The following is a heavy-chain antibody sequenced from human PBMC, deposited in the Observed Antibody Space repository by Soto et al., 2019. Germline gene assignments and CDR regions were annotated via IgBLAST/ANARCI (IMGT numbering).Heavy chain of an antibody. V-gene: IGHV4-39*01. CDR2: IYYSGST. J-gene: IGHJ6*03. CDR3: ARHPLDDYGDYDGPDYYYYYMDV. D-gene: IGHD4-17*01. Sequence: SETLSLTCTVSGGSISSSSYYWGWIRQPPGKGLEWIGSIYYSGSTYYNPSLKSRVTISVDTSKNQFSLKLSSVTAADTAVYYCARHPLDDYGDYDGPDYYYYYMDVWGKGTTVTVSS. CDR1: GGSISSSSYY.